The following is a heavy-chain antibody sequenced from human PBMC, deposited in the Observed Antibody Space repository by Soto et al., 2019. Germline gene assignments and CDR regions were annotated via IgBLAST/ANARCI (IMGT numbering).Heavy chain of an antibody. V-gene: IGHV3-23*01. CDR1: GFIFSSYA. Sequence: EVQLLESGGGLIQPGGSLRLSCAASGFIFSSYAMSWVRQAPGKGLEWVSSISGIGHSTYYADSVKGRVTISRDNSKNTLYLQMNSLRAEDTGVYYCAKRIMATIGHFDSWGQGTLVTVSS. D-gene: IGHD5-12*01. J-gene: IGHJ4*02. CDR2: ISGIGHST. CDR3: AKRIMATIGHFDS.